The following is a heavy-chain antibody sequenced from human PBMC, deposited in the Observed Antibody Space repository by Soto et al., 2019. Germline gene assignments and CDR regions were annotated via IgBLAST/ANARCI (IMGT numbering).Heavy chain of an antibody. Sequence: PGGSLRLSCAASEFTFSTYAMSWVRQAPGKGLEWVTSIGSGRSPTYYADSVKGRFTISRDNSKNTLYLQMNSLRAEDTAVYYCAKGALSTYFDWGQGTLVTVSS. V-gene: IGHV3-23*01. J-gene: IGHJ4*02. D-gene: IGHD3-9*01. CDR2: IGSGRSPT. CDR1: EFTFSTYA. CDR3: AKGALSTYFD.